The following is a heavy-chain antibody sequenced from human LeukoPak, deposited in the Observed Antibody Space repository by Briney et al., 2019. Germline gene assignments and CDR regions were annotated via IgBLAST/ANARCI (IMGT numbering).Heavy chain of an antibody. V-gene: IGHV3-23*01. J-gene: IGHJ4*02. CDR2: ISGSGGSA. CDR3: AKSLWQQLIQRTTLDN. CDR1: GFTSSSYA. Sequence: GGSLRLSCAASGFTSSSYAMSWVRQAPGKGLECVSAISGSGGSAYYADSVKGRFTISRDNSKNTLYLQMNSLRAEDTAVYYCAKSLWQQLIQRTTLDNWGQGTLVTVSS. D-gene: IGHD6-13*01.